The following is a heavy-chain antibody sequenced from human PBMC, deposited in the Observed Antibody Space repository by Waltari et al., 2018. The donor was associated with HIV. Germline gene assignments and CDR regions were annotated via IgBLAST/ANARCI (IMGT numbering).Heavy chain of an antibody. CDR3: AREIRSSSYGKYYCDY. J-gene: IGHJ4*02. V-gene: IGHV5-51*01. D-gene: IGHD6-13*01. Sequence: EVQLVQSGAEVKKPGESLKISCKGSGYSFTSYWIGWVRQMPGKGLEWMGIIYPGDSDTRYSPSFQGQVTISADKSISTAYLQWSSLKASDTAMYYCAREIRSSSYGKYYCDYWGQGTLVTVSS. CDR2: IYPGDSDT. CDR1: GYSFTSYW.